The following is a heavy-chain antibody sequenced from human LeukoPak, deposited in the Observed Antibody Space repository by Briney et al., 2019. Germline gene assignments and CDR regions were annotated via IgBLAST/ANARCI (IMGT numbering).Heavy chain of an antibody. J-gene: IGHJ4*02. CDR1: GGSMSSHY. V-gene: IGHV4-59*11. CDR3: ARDDRSGYSTLGY. D-gene: IGHD3-22*01. Sequence: SETLSLTCKVSGGSMSSHYWSWIRQPPGKGLEWIGDIYYSGSTNYNPSLNSRVTISLDTSKNQFSLNLRSVTAADTAVYYCARDDRSGYSTLGYWGQGTLVTVS. CDR2: IYYSGST.